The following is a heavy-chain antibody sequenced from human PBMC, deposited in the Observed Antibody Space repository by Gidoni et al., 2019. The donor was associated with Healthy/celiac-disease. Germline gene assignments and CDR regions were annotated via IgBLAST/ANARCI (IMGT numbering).Heavy chain of an antibody. J-gene: IGHJ6*02. CDR3: ARNYYDSSGTESYGMDV. Sequence: RSLRLSCAASGFTFSSYGMHWVRQAPGKGLEWVAVIWYDGSNKYYADSVKGRFTISRDNSKNTLYLQMNSLRAEDTAVYYCARNYYDSSGTESYGMDVWGQGTTVTVSS. CDR2: IWYDGSNK. CDR1: GFTFSSYG. V-gene: IGHV3-33*01. D-gene: IGHD3-22*01.